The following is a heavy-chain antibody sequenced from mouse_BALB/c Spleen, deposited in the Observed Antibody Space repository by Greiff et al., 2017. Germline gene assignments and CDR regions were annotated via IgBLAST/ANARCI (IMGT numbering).Heavy chain of an antibody. CDR3: AREIYDDYVGFAY. V-gene: IGHV2-9*02. J-gene: IGHJ3*01. CDR1: GFSLTSYG. Sequence: QVQLKQSGPGPVAPSQSLSITCPVSGFSLTSYGVHWVRQPPGKGLEWLGVIWAGGSTNYNSALMSRLSISKDNSKGQVFLKMNSLQTDDTAMYYCAREIYDDYVGFAYWGQGTLVTVSA. CDR2: IWAGGST. D-gene: IGHD2-4*01.